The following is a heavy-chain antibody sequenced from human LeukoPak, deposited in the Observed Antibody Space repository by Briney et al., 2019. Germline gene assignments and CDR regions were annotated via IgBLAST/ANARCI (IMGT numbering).Heavy chain of an antibody. Sequence: GGSLRLSCAASGFTFSIYAMNWVRQAPGKGLEWVSDIDSGSDNIHYADSVKGRFTISRDDAKNSLYLQMDSLRAEDTAVYYCAKDQDSSGYYYINYFDYWGQGTLVTVSS. CDR2: IDSGSDNI. J-gene: IGHJ4*02. V-gene: IGHV3-48*01. CDR1: GFTFSIYA. D-gene: IGHD3-22*01. CDR3: AKDQDSSGYYYINYFDY.